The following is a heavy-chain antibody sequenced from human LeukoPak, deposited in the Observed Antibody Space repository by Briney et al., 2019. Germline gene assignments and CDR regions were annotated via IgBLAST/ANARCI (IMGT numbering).Heavy chain of an antibody. CDR1: GVSISSSYSY. Sequence: SETLSPTCTVSGVSISSSYSYWGWIRQPPGMGLEWIGSIYYTGNTYYNASLKSQVSISIDTSKNQFSLKLTSVTAADTAVYYCARQTGSGLFILPGGQGTLVTVSS. J-gene: IGHJ4*02. D-gene: IGHD3/OR15-3a*01. V-gene: IGHV4-39*01. CDR3: ARQTGSGLFILP. CDR2: IYYTGNT.